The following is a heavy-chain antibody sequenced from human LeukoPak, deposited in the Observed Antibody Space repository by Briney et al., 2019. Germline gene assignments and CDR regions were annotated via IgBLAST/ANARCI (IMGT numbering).Heavy chain of an antibody. D-gene: IGHD6-6*01. CDR3: ARGGGPSIAARVNYYYYMDV. J-gene: IGHJ6*03. V-gene: IGHV4-61*02. CDR2: IYTSGST. CDR1: GYSISSGYY. Sequence: SETLSLTCAVSGYSISSGYYWGWIRQPAGKGLEWIGRIYTSGSTNYNPSLKSRVTISVDTSKNQFSLKLSSVTAADTAVYYCARGGGPSIAARVNYYYYMDVWGKGTTVTVSS.